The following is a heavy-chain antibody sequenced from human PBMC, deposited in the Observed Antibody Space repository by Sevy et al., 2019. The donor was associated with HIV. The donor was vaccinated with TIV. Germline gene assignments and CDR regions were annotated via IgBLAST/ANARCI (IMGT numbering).Heavy chain of an antibody. CDR1: GFSLSTSAVG. D-gene: IGHD3-10*01. Sequence: SGPTLVNPTQTLTLTCTFSGFSLSTSAVGVGWLRQPPGKVLEWLALIYWNDDKRYSPSLKSRLAITTDTSKNQMVLTMTNMDPVDTATYFCAHILFPYGSGTYDYWGQGTLVTVSS. V-gene: IGHV2-5*01. CDR3: AHILFPYGSGTYDY. CDR2: IYWNDDK. J-gene: IGHJ4*02.